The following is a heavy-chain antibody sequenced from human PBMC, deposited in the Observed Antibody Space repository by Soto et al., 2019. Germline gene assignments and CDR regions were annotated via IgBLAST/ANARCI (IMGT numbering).Heavy chain of an antibody. D-gene: IGHD6-19*01. Sequence: QVQLQESGPGLVEPSETLSLTCTVSGGSVTGHYWIWIRQPPGKGLEWIGYIYYSGGTNYNPSLKSRVTISVDTSKNQFSLKLSSVTAADTAMYYGARVGSSGWSPDYWGQGTLVTVSS. V-gene: IGHV4-59*02. J-gene: IGHJ4*02. CDR3: ARVGSSGWSPDY. CDR1: GGSVTGHY. CDR2: IYYSGGT.